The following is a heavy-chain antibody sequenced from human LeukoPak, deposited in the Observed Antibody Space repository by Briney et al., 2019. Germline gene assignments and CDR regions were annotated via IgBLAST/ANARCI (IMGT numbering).Heavy chain of an antibody. V-gene: IGHV1-46*01. CDR2: INPSGGST. CDR1: GYTFTSYY. D-gene: IGHD5-24*01. Sequence: GASVKVSCKASGYTFTSYYMHWVRQAPGQGLEWMGIINPSGGSTSYAQQFQGRVTMTRDTSTSTVYMELSSLRSEDTAVYYCARDPLHEAGYNVEVDAFDIWGQGTMVTVSS. J-gene: IGHJ3*02. CDR3: ARDPLHEAGYNVEVDAFDI.